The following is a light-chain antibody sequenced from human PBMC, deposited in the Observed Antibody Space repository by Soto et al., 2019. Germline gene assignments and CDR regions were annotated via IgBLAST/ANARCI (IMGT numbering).Light chain of an antibody. J-gene: IGLJ3*02. Sequence: QAVLTQPPSASGTPGQTVTISCYGSGSNIGSKSVNWYQQLPGAAPKLLIFADNQRPSGVPDRFSASKSGTSASLAITGLQSEDEADYYCAAWDVTLNGWVLGGGTKLTVL. V-gene: IGLV1-44*01. CDR2: ADN. CDR1: GSNIGSKS. CDR3: AAWDVTLNGWV.